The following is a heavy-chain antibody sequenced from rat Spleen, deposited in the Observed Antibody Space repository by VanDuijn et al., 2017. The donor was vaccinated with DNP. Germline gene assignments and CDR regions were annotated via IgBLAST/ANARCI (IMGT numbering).Heavy chain of an antibody. CDR3: ARGLNYGGYSYSWYFDF. Sequence: EVQLQESGPGLVKPSQSLSLTCSVTGSSITSNYWGWIRKFPGNKMEWMGYISYSGITGYNPFLKSRISITRDTSKNQFFLQLNSVTTEDIATYYCARGLNYGGYSYSWYFDFWGPGTMVTVSS. D-gene: IGHD1-11*01. J-gene: IGHJ1*01. CDR2: ISYSGIT. V-gene: IGHV3-1*01. CDR1: GSSITSNY.